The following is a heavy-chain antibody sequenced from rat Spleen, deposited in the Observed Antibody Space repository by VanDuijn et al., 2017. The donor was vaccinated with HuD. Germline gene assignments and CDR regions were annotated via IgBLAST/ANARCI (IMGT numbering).Heavy chain of an antibody. Sequence: EVQLVESGGGLVQPGRSLKLSCVASGFTFSDYGMNWIRQAPGKGLEWVAYISGGSGAIYYADTVKGRFTISRDNAKNTLYLLLSSLRSEDTALYYCATSYYGYKRSSYWGQGTLVTVSS. J-gene: IGHJ3*01. CDR2: ISGGSGAI. CDR3: ATSYYGYKRSSY. V-gene: IGHV5-34*01. D-gene: IGHD1-9*01. CDR1: GFTFSDYG.